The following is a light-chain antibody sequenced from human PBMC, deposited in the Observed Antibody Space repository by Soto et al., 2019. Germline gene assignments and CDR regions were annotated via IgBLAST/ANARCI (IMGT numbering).Light chain of an antibody. V-gene: IGKV3-15*01. J-gene: IGKJ4*01. CDR2: ATA. Sequence: EIVMTQSPATLSVSPGERASLSFRASQSVSSNLAWYQQQPRQTPRLLLYATATRATGIPARFSGSGSGTEFNLTISSLQSEDFAVSFCQQYDDWLRLTFGGGTKVDIK. CDR3: QQYDDWLRLT. CDR1: QSVSSN.